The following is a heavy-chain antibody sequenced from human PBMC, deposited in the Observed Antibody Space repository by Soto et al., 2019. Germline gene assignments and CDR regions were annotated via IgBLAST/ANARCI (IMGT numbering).Heavy chain of an antibody. V-gene: IGHV1-18*01. D-gene: IGHD3-16*01. J-gene: IGHJ6*02. CDR3: ARGGYYDNVWGKLSHYGLDV. CDR2: ISPYNDQT. Sequence: QVQLVQSASEVMKPGASVKVSCKASGYTFIRYGITWVRQAPGQRLEWMGWISPYNDQTIYAQKLQGRVTMTADTSTXTXYLXLRSLKSDDTAVYYCARGGYYDNVWGKLSHYGLDVWGQGTSVTVSS. CDR1: GYTFIRYG.